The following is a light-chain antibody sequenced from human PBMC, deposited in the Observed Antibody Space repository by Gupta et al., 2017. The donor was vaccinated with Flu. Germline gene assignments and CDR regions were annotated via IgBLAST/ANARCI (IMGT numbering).Light chain of an antibody. CDR1: QGISGW. Sequence: DIQLTQSPSSLSASVGDRVTITCRASQGISGWLAWYQQQPGKAPKALIYGASTLQSGVPSRFSGSGSGSDFTLTISSLQPEDFATYCCQQYNNSPFTFGQGTRLDIK. CDR2: GAS. J-gene: IGKJ5*01. CDR3: QQYNNSPFT. V-gene: IGKV1D-16*01.